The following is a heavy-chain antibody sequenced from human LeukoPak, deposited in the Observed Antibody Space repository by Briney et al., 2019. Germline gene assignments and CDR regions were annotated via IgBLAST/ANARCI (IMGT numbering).Heavy chain of an antibody. V-gene: IGHV5-51*01. CDR2: IYPGDSDT. Sequence: GASLKISSKGSGYSFTSYWIGWVRQMPGKGREWMGSIYPGDSDTRYSPSFQGQVTISADKSISTAYLQWSSLKASDTAMYYCARHPILEWSDYWGQGTLVTVSS. CDR3: ARHPILEWSDY. J-gene: IGHJ4*02. CDR1: GYSFTSYW. D-gene: IGHD3-3*01.